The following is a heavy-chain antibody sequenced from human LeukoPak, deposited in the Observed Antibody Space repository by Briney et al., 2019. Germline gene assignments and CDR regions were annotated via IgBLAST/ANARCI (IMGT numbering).Heavy chain of an antibody. D-gene: IGHD3-10*01. CDR3: ARGPVGSGSYYTAYY. CDR2: MNPNSGNT. Sequence: ASVKVSCKASGYTFTSYDINWVRQATGQGLEWMGWMNPNSGNTGYAQKFQGRVTMTRDTSTSTVYMELSSLRSEDTAVYYCARGPVGSGSYYTAYYWGQGTLVTVSS. J-gene: IGHJ4*02. CDR1: GYTFTSYD. V-gene: IGHV1-8*01.